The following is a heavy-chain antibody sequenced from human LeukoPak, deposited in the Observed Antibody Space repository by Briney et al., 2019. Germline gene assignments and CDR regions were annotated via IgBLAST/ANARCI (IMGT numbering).Heavy chain of an antibody. Sequence: GGSLRLSCAASGLTFSSYSMNWVRQAPGKGLEWVSSISSSSSYIYYADSVKGRFTISRDNAKNSLYLQMNSLRAEDTAVYYCARNFYETTGFYYDAFDIWGQGTAVTVSS. D-gene: IGHD3-22*01. CDR1: GLTFSSYS. V-gene: IGHV3-21*01. CDR3: ARNFYETTGFYYDAFDI. CDR2: ISSSSSYI. J-gene: IGHJ3*02.